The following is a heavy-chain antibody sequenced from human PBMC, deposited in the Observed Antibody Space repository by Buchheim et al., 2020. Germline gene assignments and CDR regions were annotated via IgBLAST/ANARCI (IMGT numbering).Heavy chain of an antibody. Sequence: EVQLLESGGGLVQPGGSLRLSCAASGFTFSSYAMSWVRQAPGKGLEWVSAISGSGGSTYYADSVKGRFTISRDNSKNTLYLQMNSLRAEDTAVYYCAAEWDCSGGSCYSSYYYYGMDVWGQGTT. J-gene: IGHJ6*02. CDR1: GFTFSSYA. CDR3: AAEWDCSGGSCYSSYYYYGMDV. D-gene: IGHD2-15*01. V-gene: IGHV3-23*01. CDR2: ISGSGGST.